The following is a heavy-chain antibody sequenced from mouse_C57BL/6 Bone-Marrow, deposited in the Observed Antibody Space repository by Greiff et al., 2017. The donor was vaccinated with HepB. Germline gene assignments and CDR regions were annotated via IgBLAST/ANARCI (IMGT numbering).Heavy chain of an antibody. CDR1: GYTFTSYW. CDR3: ARKNGAFITTVVGGFDY. Sequence: VQLQQPGAELVKPGASVKLSCKASGYTFTSYWMQWVKQRPGQGLEWIGEIDPSDSYTNYNQKFKGKATLTVDTSSSTAYMQLSSLTSEDSAVYYCARKNGAFITTVVGGFDYWGKGTTLTVSS. J-gene: IGHJ2*01. D-gene: IGHD1-1*01. CDR2: IDPSDSYT. V-gene: IGHV1-50*01.